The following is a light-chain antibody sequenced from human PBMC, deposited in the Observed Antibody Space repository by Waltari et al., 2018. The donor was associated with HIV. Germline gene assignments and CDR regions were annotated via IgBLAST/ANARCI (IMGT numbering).Light chain of an antibody. Sequence: SALTQPASVSGSLGQSVTISCPGATRDIGDFVSWYQQLPGRAPQLLFSGVNRRASGISHRFFASKSGATASLTISRLQADDEGCYYCSSTADLESVTFGGGT. CDR2: GVN. CDR1: TRDIGDF. CDR3: SSTADLESVT. J-gene: IGLJ2*01. V-gene: IGLV2-14*03.